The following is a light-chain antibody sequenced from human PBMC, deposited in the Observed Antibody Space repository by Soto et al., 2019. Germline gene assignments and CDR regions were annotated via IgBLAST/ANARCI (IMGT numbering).Light chain of an antibody. Sequence: EIVLTQSPGTLSLSPGERATLSCRASQSVRSSYLAWDQQKPGQAPRLLIYGASARATGIPDRFSGSGSGTDFTLTISRLEPEDFAVYYCQQYGSSPPEYTFGQGTKLEIK. CDR3: QQYGSSPPEYT. CDR1: QSVRSSY. V-gene: IGKV3-20*01. J-gene: IGKJ2*01. CDR2: GAS.